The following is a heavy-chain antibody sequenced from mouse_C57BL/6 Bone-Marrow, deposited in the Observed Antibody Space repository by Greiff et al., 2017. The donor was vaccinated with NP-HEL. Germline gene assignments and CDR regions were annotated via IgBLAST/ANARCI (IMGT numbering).Heavy chain of an antibody. D-gene: IGHD2-2*01. CDR3: ARGYYYAMDY. CDR2: INPGSGGT. J-gene: IGHJ4*01. V-gene: IGHV1-54*01. Sequence: QVQLQQSGAELVRPGTSVKVSCKASGYAFTNYWIEWVKQRPGQGLEWIGVINPGSGGTNYNEKFKGKATLTADKSSSTAYMQLSSLTSEDSAVYFCARGYYYAMDYWGQGTSVTVSS. CDR1: GYAFTNYW.